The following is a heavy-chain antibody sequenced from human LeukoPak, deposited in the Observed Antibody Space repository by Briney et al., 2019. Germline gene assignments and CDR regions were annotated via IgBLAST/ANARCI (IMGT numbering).Heavy chain of an antibody. J-gene: IGHJ4*02. CDR3: ARSSLGEGENY. Sequence: SETLSLTCTVSGGSISSYYWSWIRQPPGKGLEWIGYIYYSGSTNYNPSLKSRVIISVDTSKNQFSLKLSSVTAADTAVYYCARSSLGEGENYWGQGTLVTVSS. CDR1: GGSISSYY. D-gene: IGHD3-16*01. CDR2: IYYSGST. V-gene: IGHV4-59*01.